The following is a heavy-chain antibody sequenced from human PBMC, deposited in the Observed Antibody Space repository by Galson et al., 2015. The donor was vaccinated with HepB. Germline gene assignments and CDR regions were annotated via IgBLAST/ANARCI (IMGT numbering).Heavy chain of an antibody. Sequence: SLRLSCAASGFVFRSYALHWVRQSPGKGLEWVAVVSFDGSTQHYSDSVRGRFTVSRDDSKNTVYLQMNSLNMDDTAVYFCAREAAGSLDFWGQGALVSVSA. CDR1: GFVFRSYA. CDR3: AREAAGSLDF. J-gene: IGHJ4*02. D-gene: IGHD6-25*01. CDR2: VSFDGSTQ. V-gene: IGHV3-30*04.